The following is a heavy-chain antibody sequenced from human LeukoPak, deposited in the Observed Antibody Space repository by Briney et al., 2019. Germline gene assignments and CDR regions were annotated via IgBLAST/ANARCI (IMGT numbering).Heavy chain of an antibody. J-gene: IGHJ4*02. Sequence: PGGSLRLSCAASGFTVSSNYMSWVRQAPGKGLEWVSLIYSGGDTYYADSVKGRFTISRDNSKNTLYLQMYSLKPEDTAVYYCARDESYWGKGTLVTVSS. CDR3: ARDESY. CDR1: GFTVSSNY. CDR2: IYSGGDT. V-gene: IGHV3-66*01. D-gene: IGHD3-3*01.